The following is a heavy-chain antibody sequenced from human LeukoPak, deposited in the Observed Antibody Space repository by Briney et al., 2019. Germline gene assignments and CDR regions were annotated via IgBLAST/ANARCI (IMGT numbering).Heavy chain of an antibody. V-gene: IGHV3-30*02. CDR3: AKDRAVGASAIYDYYYMDV. J-gene: IGHJ6*03. CDR1: GFMFSRHG. D-gene: IGHD1-26*01. Sequence: TGGSLRLSCAASGFMFSRHGMHWVRQAPGKGLEWVAFIRYDGTREYYAESVKGRFTFSRDNSHNTLLLEMNNLRVEDTAVYYCAKDRAVGASAIYDYYYMDVWGKGTTVIVSS. CDR2: IRYDGTRE.